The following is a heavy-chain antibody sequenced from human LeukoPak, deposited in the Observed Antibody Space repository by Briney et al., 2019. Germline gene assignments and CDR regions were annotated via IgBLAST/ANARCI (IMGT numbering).Heavy chain of an antibody. J-gene: IGHJ3*02. CDR3: ARHVRLQRGCSSTSCYGGVAFDI. D-gene: IGHD2-2*01. CDR1: GGSISSYY. CDR2: IYYSGST. V-gene: IGHV4-59*08. Sequence: SETLSLTCTVSGGSISSYYWSWIRQPPGKGLEWIGYIYYSGSTNYNPSLKSRVTISVDTSKNQFSLKLSSVTAADTAVYYCARHVRLQRGCSSTSCYGGVAFDIWGQGTMVTVSS.